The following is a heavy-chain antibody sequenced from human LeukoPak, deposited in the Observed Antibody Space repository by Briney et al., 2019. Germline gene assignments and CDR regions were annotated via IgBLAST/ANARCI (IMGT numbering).Heavy chain of an antibody. J-gene: IGHJ5*02. Sequence: ASVKVSCKASGYTFTSYGISWVRQAPGQGLEWMGWTSAYNGNTNYAQKLQGRVTMTTDTSTSTAYMELRSLRSDDTAVYYCAREGCSSTSCGWFDPWGQGTLDTVSS. CDR2: TSAYNGNT. CDR1: GYTFTSYG. V-gene: IGHV1-18*01. D-gene: IGHD2-2*01. CDR3: AREGCSSTSCGWFDP.